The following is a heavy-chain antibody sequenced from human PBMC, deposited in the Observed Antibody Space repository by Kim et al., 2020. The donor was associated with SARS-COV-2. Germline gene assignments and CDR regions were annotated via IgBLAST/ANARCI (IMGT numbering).Heavy chain of an antibody. V-gene: IGHV4-34*01. CDR3: ARRAVIGGSDY. CDR2: INHSGST. Sequence: SETLSLTCAVYGGSFSGYYWSWIRQPPGKGLEWIGEINHSGSTNYNPSLKSRVTISVDTSKNQFSLKLSSVTAADTAVYYCARRAVIGGSDYWGQGTLGTVSS. CDR1: GGSFSGYY. D-gene: IGHD2-21*01. J-gene: IGHJ4*02.